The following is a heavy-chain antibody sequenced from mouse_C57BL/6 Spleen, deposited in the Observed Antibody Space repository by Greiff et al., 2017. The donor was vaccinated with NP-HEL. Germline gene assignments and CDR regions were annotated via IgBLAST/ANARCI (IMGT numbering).Heavy chain of an antibody. CDR3: ARSGGNSRRMDY. CDR1: GYTFTSYW. V-gene: IGHV1-55*01. Sequence: QVQLQQPGAELVKPGASVKMSCKASGYTFTSYWITWVKQRPGQGLEWIGDIYPGSGSTNYNEKFKSKATLTVDTSSSTAYMQLSSLTSEDSAVYYCARSGGNSRRMDYWGQGTSVTVSS. D-gene: IGHD2-1*01. J-gene: IGHJ4*01. CDR2: IYPGSGST.